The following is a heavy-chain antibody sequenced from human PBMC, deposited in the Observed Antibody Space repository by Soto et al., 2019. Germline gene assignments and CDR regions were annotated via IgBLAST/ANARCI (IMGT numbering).Heavy chain of an antibody. J-gene: IGHJ6*02. CDR2: ISFDGRKE. CDR3: ARPIPRWSYHSGMGV. D-gene: IGHD2-15*01. CDR1: EFTFSSYA. V-gene: IGHV3-30*03. Sequence: QLVESGGRGVQPGRSLRLSCEASEFTFSSYAMHWVRQAPGRGLEWVALISFDGRKEYYADSVKGRFIVSRDNSRSMVYLQMDSLRPDDTAIYYCARPIPRWSYHSGMGVWGQGTTVTVSS.